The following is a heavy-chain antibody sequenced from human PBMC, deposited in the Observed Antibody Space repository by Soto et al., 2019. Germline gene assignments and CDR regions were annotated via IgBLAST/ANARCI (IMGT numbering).Heavy chain of an antibody. V-gene: IGHV3-74*01. CDR3: ARAAGYCSSTSCYGYYFDY. Sequence: EVQLVESGGGLVQPGGSLRLSCAASGFTFSSYWMHWVRQAPGKGLVWVSRINSDGSSTSYADSVKGRFTISRDNAKNTLHLQMNSLRAEDTAVYYCARAAGYCSSTSCYGYYFDYWGQGTLVTVSS. CDR2: INSDGSST. D-gene: IGHD2-2*01. J-gene: IGHJ4*02. CDR1: GFTFSSYW.